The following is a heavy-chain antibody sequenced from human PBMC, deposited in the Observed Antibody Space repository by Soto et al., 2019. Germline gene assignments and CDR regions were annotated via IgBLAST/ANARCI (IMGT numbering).Heavy chain of an antibody. V-gene: IGHV3-30*03. Sequence: QVQLVESGGGVVQPGRSLRLSCAASGFTFSRYVMHWVRQAPGKGLEWAALISYDGSNKQYADSVKGRFTISRDNSKNTLYLQVNSLRSEDTAVYYSARETPGWNPFDYWGQGTLVTVSS. CDR2: ISYDGSNK. CDR3: ARETPGWNPFDY. D-gene: IGHD1-1*01. J-gene: IGHJ4*02. CDR1: GFTFSRYV.